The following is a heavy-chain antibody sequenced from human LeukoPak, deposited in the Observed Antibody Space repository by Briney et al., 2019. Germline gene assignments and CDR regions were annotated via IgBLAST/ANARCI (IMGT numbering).Heavy chain of an antibody. J-gene: IGHJ3*02. CDR1: GFTFSDYY. Sequence: GGSLRLSCAASGFTFSDYYMNWIRQAPGKGLEWIAYISGRDNSIYYADSVTGRFTISRDNAKNSLYLQMDSLRAEATAVYYCARGRHYYDSRGYSDAFDIWGQGTMVTVSS. CDR3: ARGRHYYDSRGYSDAFDI. V-gene: IGHV3-11*01. CDR2: ISGRDNSI. D-gene: IGHD3-22*01.